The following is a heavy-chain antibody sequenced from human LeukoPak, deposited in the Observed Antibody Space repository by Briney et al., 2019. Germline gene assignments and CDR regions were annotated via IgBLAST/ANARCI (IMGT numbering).Heavy chain of an antibody. V-gene: IGHV3-7*01. CDR2: IKQDGSEK. CDR1: GLTFSSYW. Sequence: PGGSLRLSCAASGLTFSSYWMSWVRQAPGKGLEWVANIKQDGSEKYYVDSVKGRFTISRDNAKNSLYLQMNSLRAEDTAVYYCASHYSNPHIGPIYYFDYWGQGTLVTVSS. J-gene: IGHJ4*02. CDR3: ASHYSNPHIGPIYYFDY. D-gene: IGHD4-11*01.